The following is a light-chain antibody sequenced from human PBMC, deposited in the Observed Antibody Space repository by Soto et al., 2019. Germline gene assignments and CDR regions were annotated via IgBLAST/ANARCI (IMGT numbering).Light chain of an antibody. CDR3: QQRYNTPLT. CDR2: AAS. CDR1: QTVSSY. Sequence: DIQMTQSPSSLSASIGDRVTITCRASQTVSSYLNWYQQKPGKAPKLLIYAASSLGSGVPSRFSGRGSGTDFILTIRSLQPEDFATYYCQQRYNTPLTFGGGTKVEIK. J-gene: IGKJ4*01. V-gene: IGKV1-39*01.